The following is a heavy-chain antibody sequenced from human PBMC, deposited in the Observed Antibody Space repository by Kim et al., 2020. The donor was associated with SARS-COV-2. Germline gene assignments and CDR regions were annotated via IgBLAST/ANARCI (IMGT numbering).Heavy chain of an antibody. J-gene: IGHJ4*02. V-gene: IGHV3-11*06. CDR3: ARLRGSGWYKDC. Sequence: DPDAVKGRLTVSRDNAKNALYLQMSSRRDEDTAVYCCARLRGSGWYKDCWGRGTLVTVSS. D-gene: IGHD6-19*01.